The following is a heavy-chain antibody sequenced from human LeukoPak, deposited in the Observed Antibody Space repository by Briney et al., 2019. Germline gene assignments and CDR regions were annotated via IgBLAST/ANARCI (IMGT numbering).Heavy chain of an antibody. D-gene: IGHD6-13*01. Sequence: PGGSLRLSCAASGFTFDDYGMSWVRQAPGKGLEWISGVNWNGGSTGYADSVKGRFTISRDNAKNSLYLQMSSLRAEDTAVYYCARDLLGSSWLWGQGTLVTVSS. J-gene: IGHJ4*02. CDR1: GFTFDDYG. CDR3: ARDLLGSSWL. V-gene: IGHV3-20*04. CDR2: VNWNGGST.